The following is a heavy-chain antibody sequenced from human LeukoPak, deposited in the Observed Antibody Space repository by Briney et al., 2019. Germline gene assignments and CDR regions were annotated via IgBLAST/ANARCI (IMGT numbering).Heavy chain of an antibody. CDR1: GYSISSDYY. J-gene: IGHJ4*02. V-gene: IGHV4-38-2*02. CDR2: IYHSGST. CDR3: ARALYWSSWTLVFDY. D-gene: IGHD6-13*01. Sequence: SETLSLTCTVSGYSISSDYYWGWIRQPPGKGLEWIGSIYHSGSTYYNPSLESRVTISVDTSKNQFSLKLNSVTAADTAVYYCARALYWSSWTLVFDYWGQGTLVTVSS.